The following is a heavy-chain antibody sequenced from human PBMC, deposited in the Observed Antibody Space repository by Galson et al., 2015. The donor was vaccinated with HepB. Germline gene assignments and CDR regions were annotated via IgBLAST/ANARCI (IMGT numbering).Heavy chain of an antibody. D-gene: IGHD4-17*01. Sequence: SVKVSCKASGYTFTSYAMHWVRQAPGQRLEWMGWINAGNGNTKYSQKFQGRVTITRDTSASTAYMELSSLRSEDTAVYYCARDKDYGDYYNWFDPWGQGTLVTVSS. CDR2: INAGNGNT. CDR1: GYTFTSYA. V-gene: IGHV1-3*01. CDR3: ARDKDYGDYYNWFDP. J-gene: IGHJ5*02.